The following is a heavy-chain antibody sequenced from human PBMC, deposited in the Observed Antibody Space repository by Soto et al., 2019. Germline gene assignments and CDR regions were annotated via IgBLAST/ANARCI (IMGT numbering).Heavy chain of an antibody. Sequence: ASVKVSCKASGGTFSSYAISWVRQAPGQGLEWMGRIIPILGIANYAQKFQGRVTITADKSTSTAYMELSSLRSEDTAVYYCAREGAGCSGGSCYFHYYGMDVWGQGTTVTVSS. V-gene: IGHV1-69*04. CDR3: AREGAGCSGGSCYFHYYGMDV. J-gene: IGHJ6*02. CDR1: GGTFSSYA. D-gene: IGHD2-15*01. CDR2: IIPILGIA.